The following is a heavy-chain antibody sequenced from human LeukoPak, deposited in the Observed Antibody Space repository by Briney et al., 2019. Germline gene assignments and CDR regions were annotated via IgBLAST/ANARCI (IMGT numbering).Heavy chain of an antibody. V-gene: IGHV1-69*13. CDR1: GGTFSSYA. D-gene: IGHD2-2*03. CDR2: IIPIFGTA. Sequence: ASVKVSCKASGGTFSSYAISWVRQAPGQGLEWMGGIIPIFGTANYAQKFQGRVTITADESTSTAYMELSSLRSEDTAVYYCARGRLDIVVVPAAMPPDYFDYWGQGTLVTVSS. CDR3: ARGRLDIVVVPAAMPPDYFDY. J-gene: IGHJ4*02.